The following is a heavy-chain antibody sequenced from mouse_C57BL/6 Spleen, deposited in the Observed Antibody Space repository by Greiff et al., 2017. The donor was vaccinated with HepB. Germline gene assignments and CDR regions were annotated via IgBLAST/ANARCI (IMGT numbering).Heavy chain of an antibody. J-gene: IGHJ2*01. CDR2: IYPGDGDT. CDR3: AREGIYYGNFDY. Sequence: VKVVESGPELVKPGASVKISCKASGYAFSSSWMNWVKQRPGKGLEWIGRIYPGDGDTNYNGKFKGKATLTADKSSSTAYMQLSSLTSEDSAVYFCAREGIYYGNFDYWGQGTTLPVSS. V-gene: IGHV1-82*01. D-gene: IGHD2-1*01. CDR1: GYAFSSSW.